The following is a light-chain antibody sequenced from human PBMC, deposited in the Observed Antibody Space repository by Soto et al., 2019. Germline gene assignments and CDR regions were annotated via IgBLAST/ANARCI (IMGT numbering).Light chain of an antibody. CDR1: QRLLHSNGNIF. J-gene: IGKJ2*01. Sequence: EIVMTQSPPSLTVTPGEPASISCSSSQRLLHSNGNIFLDWYLQKPGQSTQLLIYLGFNRASGVPDRVSGRGAGTDFTLKISRVEAEDAGVYYCMQALQTPYTFGQGTKLEIK. V-gene: IGKV2-28*01. CDR3: MQALQTPYT. CDR2: LGF.